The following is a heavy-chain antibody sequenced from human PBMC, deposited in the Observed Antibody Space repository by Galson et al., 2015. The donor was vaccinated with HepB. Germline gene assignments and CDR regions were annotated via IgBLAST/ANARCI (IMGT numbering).Heavy chain of an antibody. CDR2: ISYDGSNK. J-gene: IGHJ4*02. CDR1: GFTFSSYA. Sequence: SLRLSCAASGFTFSSYAMHWVRQAPGKGLEWVAVISYDGSNKYYADSVKGRFTISRDNSKNTLYLQMNSLRAEDTAVYYCARIVKLGTDYWGQGTLVTVSS. CDR3: ARIVKLGTDY. V-gene: IGHV3-30-3*01. D-gene: IGHD7-27*01.